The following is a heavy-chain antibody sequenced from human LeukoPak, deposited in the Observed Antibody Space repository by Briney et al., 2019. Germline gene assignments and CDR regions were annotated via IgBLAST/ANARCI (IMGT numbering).Heavy chain of an antibody. V-gene: IGHV1-18*01. D-gene: IGHD6-13*01. Sequence: AASVKVSCKASGYTFTSYGISWVRQAPGQGLEWMGWISAYNGNTNYAQKFQGRVTITADKSTSTAYMELSSLRSEDTAVYYCAREDGAPAAGPYYFDYWGQGTLVTVSS. CDR2: ISAYNGNT. CDR3: AREDGAPAAGPYYFDY. J-gene: IGHJ4*02. CDR1: GYTFTSYG.